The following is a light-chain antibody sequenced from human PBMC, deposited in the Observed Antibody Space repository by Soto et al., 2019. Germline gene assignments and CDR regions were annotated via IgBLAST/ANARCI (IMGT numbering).Light chain of an antibody. CDR2: LNSDGSH. CDR1: SGHSSYA. V-gene: IGLV4-69*01. Sequence: QLVLTQSPSASASLGASVKLTCTLSSGHSSYAIAWHQQQPEKGPRYLMKLNSDGSHSKGDGIPDRFSGSSSGAERYLTISSLQSEDEADYYCQTWGTDIAVFGGRTKLTVL. J-gene: IGLJ2*01. CDR3: QTWGTDIAV.